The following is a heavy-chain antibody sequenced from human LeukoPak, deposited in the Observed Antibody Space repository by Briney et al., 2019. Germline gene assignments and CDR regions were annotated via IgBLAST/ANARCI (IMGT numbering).Heavy chain of an antibody. V-gene: IGHV4-34*01. J-gene: IGHJ4*02. CDR2: VKYTGST. CDR3: ARGPPLNPGDYDSSGYYYFDY. D-gene: IGHD3-22*01. CDR1: GGSFSGYY. Sequence: KPSETLSLTCAVYGGSFSGYYWTWIRQTPGKGLEWIGEVKYTGSTNCNPSLKSRVTISVDMSKNKFFLMLTSVTAADTAVYYCARGPPLNPGDYDSSGYYYFDYWGQGTLVTVSS.